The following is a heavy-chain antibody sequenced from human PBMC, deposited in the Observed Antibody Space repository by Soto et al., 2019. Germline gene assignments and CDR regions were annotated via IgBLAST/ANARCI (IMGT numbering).Heavy chain of an antibody. D-gene: IGHD1-1*01. CDR2: IIPIFGTA. CDR3: ARDRVADGTAFYYYYYGMDV. Sequence: EASVKVSCKASGGTFSSYAISWVRQAPGQGLEWMGGIIPIFGTANYAQKFQGRVTITADESTSTAYMELSSLRSEDTAVYYCARDRVADGTAFYYYYYGMDVWGQGTTVTVSS. V-gene: IGHV1-69*13. CDR1: GGTFSSYA. J-gene: IGHJ6*02.